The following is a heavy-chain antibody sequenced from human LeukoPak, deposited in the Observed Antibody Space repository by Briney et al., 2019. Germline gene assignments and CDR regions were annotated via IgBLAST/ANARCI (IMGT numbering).Heavy chain of an antibody. CDR1: GYTFTSYY. CDR2: INPSGGST. Sequence: GASVKVSCKASGYTFTSYYMHWVRQATGQGLEWMGIINPSGGSTSYAQKLQGRVTITTDTSTSTAYMELRSLRSDDTAVYYCARDPDHDSGVDYWGQGTLVTVSS. J-gene: IGHJ4*02. D-gene: IGHD4-17*01. CDR3: ARDPDHDSGVDY. V-gene: IGHV1-46*01.